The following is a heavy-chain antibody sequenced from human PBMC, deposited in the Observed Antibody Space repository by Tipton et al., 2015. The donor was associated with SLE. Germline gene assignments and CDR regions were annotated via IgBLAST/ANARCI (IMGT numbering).Heavy chain of an antibody. D-gene: IGHD6-13*01. CDR2: IYYSGST. V-gene: IGHV4-59*01. CDR1: GGSISGYY. CDR3: ATSYSSPWGGYFDP. J-gene: IGHJ5*02. Sequence: TLSLTCTVSGGSISGYYWNWIRQHPGKGLEWIGYIYYSGSTYYNPSLKSRVTISVDTSKNQFSLKLSSVTAADTAVYYCATSYSSPWGGYFDPWGQGTLVTVSS.